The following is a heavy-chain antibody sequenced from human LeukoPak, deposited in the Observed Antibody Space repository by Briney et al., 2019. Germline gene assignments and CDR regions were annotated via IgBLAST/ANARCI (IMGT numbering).Heavy chain of an antibody. CDR1: GFTFNTFN. V-gene: IGHV3-21*01. CDR2: ITSGGDYI. Sequence: PGGSLRLSCAPSGFTFNTFNMNWVRQAPGKGLECVSSITSGGDYIYYADSVKGRFTTSRDNAKNSLSLQLNSLRVEDTAVYYCARGHYDVLAASYKWTPDYWGQGTLVTVSS. J-gene: IGHJ4*02. D-gene: IGHD3-9*01. CDR3: ARGHYDVLAASYKWTPDY.